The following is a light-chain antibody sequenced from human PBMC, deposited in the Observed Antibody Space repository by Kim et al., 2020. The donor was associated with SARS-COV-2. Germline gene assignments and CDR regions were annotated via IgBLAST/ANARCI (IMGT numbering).Light chain of an antibody. Sequence: GQMVTISCSGSTSNVGNNYVSWYQQLPGTVPKLLIYDNIKRPSGIPDRFSGSKSGTSATLAITGLQTGDEADYFCGAWDGSLSGWVFGGGTQLTVL. CDR3: GAWDGSLSGWV. V-gene: IGLV1-51*01. CDR2: DNI. CDR1: TSNVGNNY. J-gene: IGLJ3*02.